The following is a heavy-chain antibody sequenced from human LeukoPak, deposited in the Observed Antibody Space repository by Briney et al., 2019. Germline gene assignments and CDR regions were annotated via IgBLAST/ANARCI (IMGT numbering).Heavy chain of an antibody. J-gene: IGHJ4*02. CDR3: ARGRGLD. CDR2: INHSGST. V-gene: IGHV4-34*01. Sequence: SETLSLTCAVYGGSFSGYYWSWSRQPPGKGLEWIGEINHSGSTNYNPSLKSRVTISVDTSKNQFSLKLSSVTAADTAVYYCARGRGLDWGQGTLVTVSS. CDR1: GGSFSGYY.